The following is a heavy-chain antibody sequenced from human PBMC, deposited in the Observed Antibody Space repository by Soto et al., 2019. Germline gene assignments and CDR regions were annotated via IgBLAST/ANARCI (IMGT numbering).Heavy chain of an antibody. CDR3: ARKSDSSPVPEADGV. Sequence: GGSLRLSCAASGVSVGSNYMTGVRQSPGKGLEWVSLIYSNGDTDYADSVKGRFSISRDNFKNTLYLQMNNLRAEDTAVYHCARKSDSSPVPEADGVWGRGTLVTVSS. J-gene: IGHJ4*02. D-gene: IGHD2-8*01. CDR2: IYSNGDT. CDR1: GVSVGSNY. V-gene: IGHV3-53*01.